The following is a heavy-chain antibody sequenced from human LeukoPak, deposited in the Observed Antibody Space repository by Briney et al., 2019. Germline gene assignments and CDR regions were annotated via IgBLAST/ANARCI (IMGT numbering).Heavy chain of an antibody. CDR3: ARELPLTIFGVANGMDV. CDR2: IWYDGSNK. J-gene: IGHJ6*02. V-gene: IGHV3-33*01. CDR1: GFTFSSYG. D-gene: IGHD3-3*01. Sequence: PGRSLRLSCAASGFTFSSYGMHWVRQAPGKGLEWVAVIWYDGSNKYYADSVKGRFTISRDNSKNTLYLQMNSLRAEDTAVYYCARELPLTIFGVANGMDVWGQGTTVIVSS.